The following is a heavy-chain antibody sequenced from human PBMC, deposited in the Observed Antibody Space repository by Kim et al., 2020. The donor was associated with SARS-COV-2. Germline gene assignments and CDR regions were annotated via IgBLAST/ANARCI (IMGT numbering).Heavy chain of an antibody. CDR3: ARDPDIAVAGNFDY. CDR2: IWYDGSNK. Sequence: GGSLRLSCAASGFTFSSYGMHWVRQAPGKGLEWVAVIWYDGSNKYYADSVKGRFTISRDNSKNTLYLQMNSLRAEDTAVYYCARDPDIAVAGNFDYWGQGTLVTVSS. CDR1: GFTFSSYG. V-gene: IGHV3-33*01. J-gene: IGHJ4*02. D-gene: IGHD6-19*01.